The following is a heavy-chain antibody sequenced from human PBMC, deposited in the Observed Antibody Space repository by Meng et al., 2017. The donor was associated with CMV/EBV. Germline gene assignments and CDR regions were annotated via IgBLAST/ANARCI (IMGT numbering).Heavy chain of an antibody. J-gene: IGHJ3*02. D-gene: IGHD6-25*01. Sequence: GRSLRLSCAASGFTFSSYAMSWVRQAPGKGLEWVSAISGSGGSTYYADSVKGRFTISRDNSKNTLYLQMNSLRAEDTAVYYCAKTGTGSIAADAFDIWGQGTMVTVSS. V-gene: IGHV3-23*01. CDR3: AKTGTGSIAADAFDI. CDR1: GFTFSSYA. CDR2: ISGSGGST.